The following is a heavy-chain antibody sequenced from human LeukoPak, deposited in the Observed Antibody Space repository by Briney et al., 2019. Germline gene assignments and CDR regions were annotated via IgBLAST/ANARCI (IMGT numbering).Heavy chain of an antibody. CDR3: ARDSSGYD. CDR2: IIAYNDNT. CDR1: GYSFTSYG. D-gene: IGHD6-19*01. Sequence: ASAKVSCKASGYSFTSYGISWVRHAPGQGLEWMGWIIAYNDNTNCAQTLQGRVSMTTDTSTSTAYLELRSLNSGDTAVYYCARDSSGYDWGQGTLVTVSS. J-gene: IGHJ4*02. V-gene: IGHV1-18*01.